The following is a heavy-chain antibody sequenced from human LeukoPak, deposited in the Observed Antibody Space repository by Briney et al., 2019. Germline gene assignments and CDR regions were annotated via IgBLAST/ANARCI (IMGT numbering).Heavy chain of an antibody. CDR2: IYYSGST. D-gene: IGHD6-19*01. J-gene: IGHJ4*02. CDR3: ARHVEIAVAGPIDY. Sequence: SETLSLTCTVSGYSISSGYYWGWIRQPPGKGLEWIGSIYYSGSTYYNPSLKSRVTISVDTSKNQFSLKLSSVTAADTAVYYCARHVEIAVAGPIDYWGQGTLVTVSS. V-gene: IGHV4-38-2*02. CDR1: GYSISSGYY.